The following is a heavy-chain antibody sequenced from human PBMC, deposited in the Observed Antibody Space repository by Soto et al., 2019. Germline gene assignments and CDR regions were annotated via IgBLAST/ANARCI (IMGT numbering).Heavy chain of an antibody. D-gene: IGHD1-26*01. J-gene: IGHJ5*02. V-gene: IGHV5-10-1*04. CDR3: AKHEGGYFDP. CDR1: GYNVAAHW. CDR2: FEPSDSRA. Sequence: EVQLVQSGAEVKKPGESLRISCEASGYNVAAHWISWVRQRPGKGLEWIGRFEPSDSRATYSPSFQGQVTISIDKSINTAYLQWSSLKTSDTATYYCAKHEGGYFDPWGQGTLVTVSS.